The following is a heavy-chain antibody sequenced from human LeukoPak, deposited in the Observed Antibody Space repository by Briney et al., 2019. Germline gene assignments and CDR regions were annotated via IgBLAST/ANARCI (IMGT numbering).Heavy chain of an antibody. D-gene: IGHD3-10*01. Sequence: TGGSLRLSCAASGFPVSINYMSWVRQAPGEGLEGVSVIYSGGSPYYSDSVKGRFTISRDNSKNILYLQKNSVRPNDRPVYYCGRDALWFGALYTFDYWGQGTMVTVSS. V-gene: IGHV3-66*01. J-gene: IGHJ4*02. CDR3: GRDALWFGALYTFDY. CDR2: IYSGGSP. CDR1: GFPVSINY.